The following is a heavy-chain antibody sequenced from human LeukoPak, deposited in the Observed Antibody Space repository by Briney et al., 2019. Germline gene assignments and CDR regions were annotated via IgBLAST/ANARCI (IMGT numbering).Heavy chain of an antibody. V-gene: IGHV4-59*01. CDR1: GGSISSYY. D-gene: IGHD3-3*01. J-gene: IGHJ4*02. Sequence: PSETPSLTCTVSGGSISSYYWSWIRQPPGKGLEWIGYIYYSGSTNYNPSLKSRVTISVDTSKNQFSLKLSSVTAADTAVYYCARRTGSGYYVFDYWGQGTLVTVSS. CDR2: IYYSGST. CDR3: ARRTGSGYYVFDY.